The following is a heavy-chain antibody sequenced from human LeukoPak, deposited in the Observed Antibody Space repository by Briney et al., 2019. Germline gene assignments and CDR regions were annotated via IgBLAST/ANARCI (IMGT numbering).Heavy chain of an antibody. Sequence: GGSLRLSCAASGFTFSSYWMHWVRQVPGKGLVWVSRINSDGISTSYADSVKGRFTISRDNAKKTLYVQMNSLRAEDTAVYYCSTGSGHAFDIWGRGTMVTVSS. CDR2: INSDGIST. V-gene: IGHV3-74*01. CDR3: STGSGHAFDI. CDR1: GFTFSSYW. D-gene: IGHD3-10*01. J-gene: IGHJ3*02.